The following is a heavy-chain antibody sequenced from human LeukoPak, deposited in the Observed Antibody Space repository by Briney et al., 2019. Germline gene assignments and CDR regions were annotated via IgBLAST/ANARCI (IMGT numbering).Heavy chain of an antibody. D-gene: IGHD6-19*01. Sequence: GGSLRLSCAASGFTVSSNYMSWVRQAPGKGLEWVSVIYSGGSTYYADSVKGRFTISRDTSKKTMYLQMNTVRAEDTAVYHCARDRAVTGLDYWGQGTLVTVSS. CDR2: IYSGGST. CDR3: ARDRAVTGLDY. CDR1: GFTVSSNY. V-gene: IGHV3-66*01. J-gene: IGHJ4*02.